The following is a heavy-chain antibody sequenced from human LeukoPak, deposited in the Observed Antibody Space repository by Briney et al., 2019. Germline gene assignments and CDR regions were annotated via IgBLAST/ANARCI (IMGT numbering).Heavy chain of an antibody. Sequence: SETLSLTCTVSGGSISSGGYYWSWIRQHPGKGLEWIGYIYYSGSTYYNPSLKSRVTISVDTSKNQFSLKLSSVTAADTAVYYCAALPDPYYDFWRARSSRGQIDNWGQGTLVTVSS. J-gene: IGHJ4*02. CDR1: GGSISSGGYY. D-gene: IGHD3-3*01. CDR2: IYYSGST. CDR3: AALPDPYYDFWRARSSRGQIDN. V-gene: IGHV4-31*03.